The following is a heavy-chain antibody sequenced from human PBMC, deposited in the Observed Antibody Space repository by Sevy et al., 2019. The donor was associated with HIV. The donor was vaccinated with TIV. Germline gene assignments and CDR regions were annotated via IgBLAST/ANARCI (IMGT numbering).Heavy chain of an antibody. D-gene: IGHD6-19*01. Sequence: GGSLRLSCAASGFTFTNYAMNWVRQAPGKGLEWVSAISGSCGTTYYADSVQGRFTISRDKSKNTLYLQMNSLRAEDTAVYYCAKVLARGVAVAGTAWGMDVWGQGTTVTVSS. CDR2: ISGSCGTT. CDR1: GFTFTNYA. J-gene: IGHJ6*02. V-gene: IGHV3-23*01. CDR3: AKVLARGVAVAGTAWGMDV.